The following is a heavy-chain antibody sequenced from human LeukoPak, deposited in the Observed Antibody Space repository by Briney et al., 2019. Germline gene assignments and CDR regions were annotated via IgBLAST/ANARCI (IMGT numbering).Heavy chain of an antibody. J-gene: IGHJ4*02. CDR3: AKAVTTEGKYFDD. V-gene: IGHV3-53*01. CDR1: GFTVRSNY. Sequence: GGSLRLSCAASGFTVRSNYMSWVRQAPGKGLEWVSIISGGGSVFYSDSVKGRFTISRDNSKNTLYLQMNSLRGEDTAVYYCAKAVTTEGKYFDDWGQGSLVSVSS. CDR2: ISGGGSV. D-gene: IGHD4-11*01.